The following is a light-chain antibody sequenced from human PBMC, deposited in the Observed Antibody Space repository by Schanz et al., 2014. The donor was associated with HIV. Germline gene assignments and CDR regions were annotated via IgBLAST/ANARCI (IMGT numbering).Light chain of an antibody. J-gene: IGLJ3*02. CDR2: NVN. CDR3: SSFAGSNIPWV. CDR1: SSDVGSYDY. V-gene: IGLV2-8*01. Sequence: QSALIQPPSVSGSPGQSVTISCTGTSSDVGSYDYVSWYQQHPGTVPKPMIYNVNTQPSRVPDRFSGSKSGNTASLTVSGLQPEDEADYYCSSFAGSNIPWVFGGGTKLTVL.